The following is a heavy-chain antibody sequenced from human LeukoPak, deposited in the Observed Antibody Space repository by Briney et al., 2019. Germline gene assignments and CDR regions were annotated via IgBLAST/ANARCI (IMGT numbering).Heavy chain of an antibody. J-gene: IGHJ5*02. CDR2: ISAYNGNT. CDR1: GYTFTSYG. D-gene: IGHD1-26*01. Sequence: ASVKVSCKASGYTFTSYGISWVRQAPGQGLEWMGWISAYNGNTNYAQKLQGRVTMTTDTSTSTAYMELRGLSSDDTAVYYCARGYEDDFSGSYYWFDPWGQGTLVTVSS. V-gene: IGHV1-18*01. CDR3: ARGYEDDFSGSYYWFDP.